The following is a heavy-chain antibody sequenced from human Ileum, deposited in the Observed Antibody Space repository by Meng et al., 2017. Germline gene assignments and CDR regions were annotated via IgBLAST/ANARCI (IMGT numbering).Heavy chain of an antibody. CDR3: ARGGGRYGPDFDY. CDR1: GGSFSCYY. V-gene: IGHV4-34*01. CDR2: INTSGST. D-gene: IGHD3-16*01. Sequence: PQGGVVLLKSSGALSLTCAVYGGSFSCYYWSWIRQPPGKGLEWIGEINTSGSTNYNPSLKSRVTIAVDTSKNQFSLKLSSVTAADTAVYYCARGGGRYGPDFDYWGQGTLVTVSS. J-gene: IGHJ4*02.